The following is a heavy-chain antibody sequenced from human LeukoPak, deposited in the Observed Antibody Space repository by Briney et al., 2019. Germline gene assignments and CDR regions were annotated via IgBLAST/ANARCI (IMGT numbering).Heavy chain of an antibody. Sequence: ASVKVSCKASGYTFTGYYMHWVRQAPGQGLEWMGWINPNSGGTNYAQKFQGRVTMTRDTSISTAYMELSRLRSDDTAVYYCARVRADYGDAGFDYSGQGTLVTVSS. D-gene: IGHD4-17*01. CDR1: GYTFTGYY. CDR2: INPNSGGT. J-gene: IGHJ4*02. V-gene: IGHV1-2*02. CDR3: ARVRADYGDAGFDY.